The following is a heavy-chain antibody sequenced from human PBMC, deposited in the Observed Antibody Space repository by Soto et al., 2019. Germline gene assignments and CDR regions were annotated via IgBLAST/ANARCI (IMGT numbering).Heavy chain of an antibody. Sequence: QLQLHQWGAGLLKPSETMSLTCDVYGGSFNDYYWTWIRQPPGKGLEWIGEINRSGKTNYNPSLKSRVTISVDTPKIQFFLKLNSVTAADTAVYFCARQDNRDYSSSYAFDIWGLGTLVTVSP. V-gene: IGHV4-34*01. CDR1: GGSFNDYY. CDR3: ARQDNRDYSSSYAFDI. J-gene: IGHJ3*02. CDR2: INRSGKT. D-gene: IGHD3-22*01.